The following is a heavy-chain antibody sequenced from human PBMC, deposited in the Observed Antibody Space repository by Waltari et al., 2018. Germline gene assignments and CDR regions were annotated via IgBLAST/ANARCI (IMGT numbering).Heavy chain of an antibody. CDR3: ARCSSGYDVPSRYYYYGMDV. D-gene: IGHD5-12*01. J-gene: IGHJ6*02. Sequence: QVQLVQSGAEVKKPGSSVKVSCKASGGTFSSYAISWVRQAPGQGLEWMGGIIPIFGTANYAQKFQGRVTITADEPTSTAYMELSSLRSEDTAVYYCARCSSGYDVPSRYYYYGMDVWGQGTTVTVSS. CDR2: IIPIFGTA. CDR1: GGTFSSYA. V-gene: IGHV1-69*13.